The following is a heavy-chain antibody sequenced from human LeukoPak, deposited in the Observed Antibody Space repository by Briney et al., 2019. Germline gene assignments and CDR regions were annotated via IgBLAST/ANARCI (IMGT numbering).Heavy chain of an antibody. V-gene: IGHV4-4*07. J-gene: IGHJ6*03. CDR1: GGSISSYY. Sequence: SETLSLTCTVSGGSISSYYWSWIRQPAGKGLEWIGRIYTSGSTNYNPSLKSRVTISVDKSKNQFSLKLSSVTAADTAVYYCARGERQQLVLFYYYYYMDVWGKGTTVTVSS. CDR2: IYTSGST. D-gene: IGHD6-13*01. CDR3: ARGERQQLVLFYYYYYMDV.